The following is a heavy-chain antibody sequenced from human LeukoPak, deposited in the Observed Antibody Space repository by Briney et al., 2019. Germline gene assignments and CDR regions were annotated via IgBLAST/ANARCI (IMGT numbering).Heavy chain of an antibody. D-gene: IGHD3-22*01. CDR1: GGSISSSSAY. V-gene: IGHV4-39*01. CDR3: ARQTYYYDSSGYWRGPVFPAWHDY. Sequence: PSETLSLTCTVSGGSISSSSAYWGWIRQPPGKGLEWIGSIYYSKNTYYNPSLKSRVTISADTSKNQFSLKLSSVTAADTAVYYCARQTYYYDSSGYWRGPVFPAWHDYWGQGTLVTVSS. J-gene: IGHJ4*02. CDR2: IYYSKNT.